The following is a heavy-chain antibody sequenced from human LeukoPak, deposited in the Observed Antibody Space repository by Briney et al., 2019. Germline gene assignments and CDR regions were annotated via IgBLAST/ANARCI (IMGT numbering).Heavy chain of an antibody. CDR3: ARGADIVVVVAAQDY. CDR1: GFTFSSYW. Sequence: PGGSLRLSYAASGFTFSSYWMSWVRQAPGKGLEWVANIKQDGSEKYYVDSVKGRFTISRDNAKNSLYLQMNSLRAEDTAVYYCARGADIVVVVAAQDYWGQGTLVTVSS. J-gene: IGHJ4*02. D-gene: IGHD2-15*01. V-gene: IGHV3-7*01. CDR2: IKQDGSEK.